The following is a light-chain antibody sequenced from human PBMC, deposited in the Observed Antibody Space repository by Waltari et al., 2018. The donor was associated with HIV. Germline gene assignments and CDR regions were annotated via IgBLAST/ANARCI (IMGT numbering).Light chain of an antibody. J-gene: IGLJ3*02. Sequence: QSALTQPASVSGSPGQSITISCTGTRSAVGPYNYVSWYPPHPGKAPKLMIYEVSNRPSGVSNRFSGSKSGNTASLTISGLQAEDEADYYCSSYTSSTTWVFGGGTNLAVL. V-gene: IGLV2-14*01. CDR1: RSAVGPYNY. CDR2: EVS. CDR3: SSYTSSTTWV.